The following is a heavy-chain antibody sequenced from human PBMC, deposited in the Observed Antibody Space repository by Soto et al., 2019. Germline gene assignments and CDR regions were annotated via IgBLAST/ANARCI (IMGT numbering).Heavy chain of an antibody. CDR2: MSNTGNT. CDR3: ARGNGYYYDSSGYYPFDF. D-gene: IGHD3-22*01. Sequence: PSETLSLTCSVSGGFVSTGDFCWTWIRQTPGKGLEWIGYMSNTGNTYYNPSLKSRITISLDTSKNQFFLKLNSVTAADTALYYCARGNGYYYDSSGYYPFDFWGQGTLVTVSS. V-gene: IGHV4-30-4*01. J-gene: IGHJ4*02. CDR1: GGFVSTGDFC.